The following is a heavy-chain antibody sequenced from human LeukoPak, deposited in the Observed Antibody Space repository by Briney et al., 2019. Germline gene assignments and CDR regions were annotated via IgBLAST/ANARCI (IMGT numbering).Heavy chain of an antibody. CDR3: ASRKRFTAMDLSLRPFDY. V-gene: IGHV1-69*01. CDR2: IIPIFGTT. J-gene: IGHJ4*02. D-gene: IGHD5-18*01. CDR1: GGTFSSYA. Sequence: SMKVSCKASGGTFSSYAISWLRQAPGQGLEWMGGIIPIFGTTNYAQKFQGRVTITADESATTAYMDLSSLRSEDTAVYYCASRKRFTAMDLSLRPFDYWGQGTLVTVSS.